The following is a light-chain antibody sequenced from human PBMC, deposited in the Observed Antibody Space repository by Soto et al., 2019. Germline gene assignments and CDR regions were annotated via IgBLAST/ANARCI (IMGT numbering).Light chain of an antibody. Sequence: DVQMTQSPSSVSASVGDRVTSACRALQGISSWFAWYQQKPGQAPKLLIYAASSLQSGVPSRFSGRGSGTDFTRTISSLQPEEFKTYYSQQANSCPFTCGPGTKVDLK. V-gene: IGKV1-12*01. J-gene: IGKJ3*01. CDR3: QQANSCPFT. CDR1: QGISSW. CDR2: AAS.